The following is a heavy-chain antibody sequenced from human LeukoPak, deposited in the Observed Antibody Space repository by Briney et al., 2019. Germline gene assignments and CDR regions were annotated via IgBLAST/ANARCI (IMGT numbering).Heavy chain of an antibody. D-gene: IGHD3-22*01. V-gene: IGHV4-31*03. CDR2: IYYSGST. J-gene: IGHJ6*02. CDR1: GGSISSGGYY. CDR3: ARWARTYYYDSKGRGYYYGMDV. Sequence: PSQTLSLTCTVSGGSISSGGYYWSWLRQHPGKGLEWIGYIYYSGSTYYNPSLKSRFTISVDTSKNQFSLKLSSVTAADTAVYYCARWARTYYYDSKGRGYYYGMDVWGQGTTVTVSS.